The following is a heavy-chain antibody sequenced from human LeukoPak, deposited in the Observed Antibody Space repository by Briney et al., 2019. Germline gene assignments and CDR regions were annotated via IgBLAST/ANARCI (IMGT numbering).Heavy chain of an antibody. V-gene: IGHV3-23*01. J-gene: IGHJ4*02. Sequence: GGSLRLSCAASGFTFSNYAMNWVRQAPGKGLEWVSGISGSDTSTYYTDSVRGRFTISRDTSKNTLYLQMNSLGAEDTAVYYCAKEGYDFWSTYSRTHFDYWGQGTLVTVSS. CDR2: ISGSDTST. CDR3: AKEGYDFWSTYSRTHFDY. CDR1: GFTFSNYA. D-gene: IGHD3-3*01.